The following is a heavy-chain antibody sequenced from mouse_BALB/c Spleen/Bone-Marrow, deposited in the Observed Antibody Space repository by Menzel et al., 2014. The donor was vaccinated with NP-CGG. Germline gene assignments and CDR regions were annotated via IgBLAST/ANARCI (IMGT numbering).Heavy chain of an antibody. CDR1: GYSITSGYT. J-gene: IGHJ4*01. V-gene: IGHV3-1*02. D-gene: IGHD1-1*01. Sequence: EVKLQESGPDLVKPSQSLSLTCTVTGYSITSGYTWHWIRQFPGNTLEWMGYIHYSGTTNYNPSLKSRISITRDTSKNQFFLQLNSVTTEDTATYYCAITTAVNAMDYWGQGTSVTVSS. CDR3: AITTAVNAMDY. CDR2: IHYSGTT.